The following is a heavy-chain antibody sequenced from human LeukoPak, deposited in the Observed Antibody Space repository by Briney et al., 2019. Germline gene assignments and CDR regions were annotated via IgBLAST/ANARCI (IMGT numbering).Heavy chain of an antibody. Sequence: KVSFKASGGTFSSYAISWVRQAPGQGLEWMGGIIPIFDTANYAQKFQGRVTITADKSTSTAYMELSSLRSEDTAVYYCARDCSGGSCYYSYWGQGTLVTVSS. J-gene: IGHJ4*02. CDR1: GGTFSSYA. CDR2: IIPIFDTA. D-gene: IGHD2-15*01. CDR3: ARDCSGGSCYYSY. V-gene: IGHV1-69*06.